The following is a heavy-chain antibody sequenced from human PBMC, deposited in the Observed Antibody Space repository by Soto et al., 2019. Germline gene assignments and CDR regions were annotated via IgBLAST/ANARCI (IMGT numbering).Heavy chain of an antibody. D-gene: IGHD5-18*01. CDR1: GGSISSGGYY. J-gene: IGHJ6*02. Sequence: QVQLQESGPGLVKPSQTLSLTCTVSGGSISSGGYYWSWIRQHPGKGLEWIGYIYYSGSTYYNPSHKSRVTISVDRSKNQFSLKLSSVTAADTAVYYCASRGYSYGFSLGMDVWGQGTTVTVSS. CDR3: ASRGYSYGFSLGMDV. V-gene: IGHV4-31*03. CDR2: IYYSGST.